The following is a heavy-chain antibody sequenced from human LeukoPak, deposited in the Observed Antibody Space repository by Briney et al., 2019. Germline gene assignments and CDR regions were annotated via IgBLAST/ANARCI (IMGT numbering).Heavy chain of an antibody. CDR2: IYSSDSI. V-gene: IGHV4-4*07. J-gene: IGHJ4*02. CDR3: ARGTEMTIIAGHYSFDQ. CDR1: GGSISGYY. Sequence: SETLSLTCTVSGGSISGYYWTWMRQPAGRGLEWIGRIYSSDSIYSNPSLESRVTISLDASDNQFSLKLTSVTAADTAVYYCARGTEMTIIAGHYSFDQWGRGTLVSVSS. D-gene: IGHD5-24*01.